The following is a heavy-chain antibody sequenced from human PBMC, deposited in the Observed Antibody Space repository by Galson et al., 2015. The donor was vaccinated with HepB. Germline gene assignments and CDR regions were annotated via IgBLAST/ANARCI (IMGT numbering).Heavy chain of an antibody. Sequence: SVKVSCKASGYTLNNYYIHWVRQAPGQGLEWMGVISPRVGSTVYAQKFQGRATWTRDTSTATLYMDLSSLTSEDTAVYYCARDPPYSYLFDYWGQGTLVTVSS. J-gene: IGHJ4*02. V-gene: IGHV1-46*02. CDR2: ISPRVGST. CDR1: GYTLNNYY. CDR3: ARDPPYSYLFDY. D-gene: IGHD5-18*01.